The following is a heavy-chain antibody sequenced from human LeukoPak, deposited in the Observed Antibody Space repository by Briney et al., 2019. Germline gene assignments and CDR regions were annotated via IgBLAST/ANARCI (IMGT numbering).Heavy chain of an antibody. CDR2: ISPYSGNT. J-gene: IGHJ4*02. V-gene: IGHV1-18*01. D-gene: IGHD6-13*01. CDR1: GYLFINYG. CDR3: ARTSGVSVAGSPYYFDF. Sequence: ASGKLSCKASGYLFINYGITWLRQAPGPGLERMGWISPYSGNTDYAHKLQGRVTMTTDRSTTTAYMEMRSLGFDDTAVYYCARTSGVSVAGSPYYFDFWGQGTLITVSS.